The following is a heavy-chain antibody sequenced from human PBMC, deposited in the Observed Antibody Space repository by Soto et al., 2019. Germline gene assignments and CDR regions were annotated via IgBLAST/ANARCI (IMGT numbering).Heavy chain of an antibody. J-gene: IGHJ4*01. Sequence: SQTLSLTCAITGDSVSSNSAGWSWVRQSPSRGLEWLGRTYHRSKWYYEYAVSVRGRITINPDTSKIQYSLQLNSVTPEDTAVYFCARGEQYSGRIFDYWGQGTLVTVSS. CDR3: ARGEQYSGRIFDY. D-gene: IGHD5-12*01. V-gene: IGHV6-1*01. CDR1: GDSVSSNSAG. CDR2: TYHRSKWYY.